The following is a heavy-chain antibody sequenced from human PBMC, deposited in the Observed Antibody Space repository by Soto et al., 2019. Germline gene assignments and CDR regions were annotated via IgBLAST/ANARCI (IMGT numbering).Heavy chain of an antibody. CDR2: ISYDGSNK. V-gene: IGHV3-30*18. D-gene: IGHD3-22*01. J-gene: IGHJ3*01. CDR1: GFTFSSYG. Sequence: GGSLRLSCAASGFTFSSYGMHWVRQAPGKGLEWVAVISYDGSNKYYADSVKGRFTISRDNSKNTLYLQMNSLRAEDTDVYYWAKDLYYYDSSGYLDAFDVWGQGTMVTVSS. CDR3: AKDLYYYDSSGYLDAFDV.